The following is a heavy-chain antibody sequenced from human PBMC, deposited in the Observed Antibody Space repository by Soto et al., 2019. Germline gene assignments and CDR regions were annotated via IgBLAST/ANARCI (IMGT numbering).Heavy chain of an antibody. D-gene: IGHD3-10*01. CDR3: ASLPRENYGWGTYPFDY. V-gene: IGHV3-49*03. CDR2: ISSKRYGGTP. Sequence: GGSLRLSCACSGFTFAHFAVTWFRQAPGKGLECLGFISSKRYGGTPEYAASVQGRATISRDDSKSIAYLQLDYLKTEDTGVYSCASLPRENYGWGTYPFDYWGQGTLVGVSS. J-gene: IGHJ4*02. CDR1: GFTFAHFA.